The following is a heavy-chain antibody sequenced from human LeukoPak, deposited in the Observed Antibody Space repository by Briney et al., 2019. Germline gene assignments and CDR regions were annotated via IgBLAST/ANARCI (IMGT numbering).Heavy chain of an antibody. Sequence: SETLSLTCTVSGGSISSYYWSWIRQPPGKGLEWIGYIYYSGSTDYNPSLKSRVTISVDTSKNQFSLKLSSVTAADTAVYYYARLYKDSSGYYYFDYWGQGTLVTVSS. CDR1: GGSISSYY. D-gene: IGHD3-22*01. V-gene: IGHV4-59*08. J-gene: IGHJ4*02. CDR3: ARLYKDSSGYYYFDY. CDR2: IYYSGST.